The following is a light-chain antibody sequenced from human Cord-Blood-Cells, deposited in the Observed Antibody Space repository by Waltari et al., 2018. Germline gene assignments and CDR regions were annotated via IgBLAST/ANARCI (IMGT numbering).Light chain of an antibody. J-gene: IGLJ3*02. CDR3: QSADSSGTPWV. CDR1: ALPKQY. Sequence: SYELTQPPSVSVSPGQTARITCSGDALPKQYAYWYQQKPGQAPVLVIYKDSERPSGIPERFSGSSSGTTVTLTISGVQAEDEADYYCQSADSSGTPWVFDGGTKLTVL. V-gene: IGLV3-25*02. CDR2: KDS.